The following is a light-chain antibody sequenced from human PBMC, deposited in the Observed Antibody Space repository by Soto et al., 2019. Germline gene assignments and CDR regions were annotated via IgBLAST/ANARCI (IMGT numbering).Light chain of an antibody. Sequence: EIVMTQSPATLSVSPGERATLSCRASQRVSSNLAWYQQKPGQAPRLLIYGASTRATRIPARFSGSGCGTEFTLTISSLQSEDFAVYYCQQYNNWPATFGGGTKVEI. J-gene: IGKJ4*01. CDR2: GAS. V-gene: IGKV3-15*01. CDR3: QQYNNWPAT. CDR1: QRVSSN.